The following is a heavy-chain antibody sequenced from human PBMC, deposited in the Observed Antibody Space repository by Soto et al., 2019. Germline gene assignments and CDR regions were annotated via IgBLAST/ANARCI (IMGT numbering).Heavy chain of an antibody. Sequence: GGSLRLSCAASGFTFSGYSMNWVRQAPGKGLEWVSYISSSSSTIYYADSVKGRFTISRDNAKNTLFLQLNSLRAEDTAVYYCSPPYYGTSYFDYWGQGTLVTVSS. CDR2: ISSSSSTI. J-gene: IGHJ4*02. CDR3: SPPYYGTSYFDY. CDR1: GFTFSGYS. D-gene: IGHD3-22*01. V-gene: IGHV3-48*01.